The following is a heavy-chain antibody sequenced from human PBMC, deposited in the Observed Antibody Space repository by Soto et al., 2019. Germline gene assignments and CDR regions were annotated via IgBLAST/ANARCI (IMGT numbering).Heavy chain of an antibody. D-gene: IGHD3-9*01. CDR3: AKEATYDILTGYYLTVYYFDD. CDR1: GFTFSSYA. CDR2: ISGSGGST. Sequence: PGGSLRLSCAASGFTFSSYAMSWVRQAPGKGLEWVSAISGSGGSTYYADSVKGRFTISRDNSKNTLYLQMNSLRAEDTAVYYCAKEATYDILTGYYLTVYYFDDWGQGTLVTVSS. V-gene: IGHV3-23*01. J-gene: IGHJ4*02.